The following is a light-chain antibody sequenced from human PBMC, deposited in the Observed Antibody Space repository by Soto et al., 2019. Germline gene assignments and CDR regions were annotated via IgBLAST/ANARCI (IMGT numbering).Light chain of an antibody. V-gene: IGKV1-39*01. CDR2: GAY. J-gene: IGKJ2*01. CDR3: QQVYDFPHT. Sequence: DIQMTQSPSSLSASVGDRVTITCRTSQTINNYLNWYRQKPGKVPEVLIYGAYSLQRGVSSRFTGSASRTYFTLTISSLQPEDFATYYCQQVYDFPHTFGQGTKVEV. CDR1: QTINNY.